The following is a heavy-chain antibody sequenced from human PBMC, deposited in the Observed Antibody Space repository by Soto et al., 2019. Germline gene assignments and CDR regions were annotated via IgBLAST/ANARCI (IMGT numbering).Heavy chain of an antibody. CDR3: ARSGPRNYYYCMDV. CDR1: GGSISSYY. Sequence: PSETLSLTCTVSGGSISSYYWTWIRQPPGKGLEWIGYINYSGSTNYNPSLKSRVTISVDTSKNQFSLKLSSVTAADTAVYYCARSGPRNYYYCMDVWGKGTTVTVSS. J-gene: IGHJ6*03. V-gene: IGHV4-59*01. CDR2: INYSGST.